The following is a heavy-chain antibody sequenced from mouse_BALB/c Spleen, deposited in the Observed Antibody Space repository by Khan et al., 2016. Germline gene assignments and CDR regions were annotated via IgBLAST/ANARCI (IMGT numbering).Heavy chain of an antibody. CDR2: ISYSGST. CDR1: GYSITSDYA. CDR3: ARHDYFDY. Sequence: VQLKESGPGLVKPSQSLSLTCTVTGYSITSDYAWNWIRQFPGNKLEWMGYISYSGSTSYNPSLKSRISITRDTSKNQFFLQLNSVTTEDTATYSCARHDYFDYWGQGTTLTVSS. J-gene: IGHJ2*01. V-gene: IGHV3-2*02.